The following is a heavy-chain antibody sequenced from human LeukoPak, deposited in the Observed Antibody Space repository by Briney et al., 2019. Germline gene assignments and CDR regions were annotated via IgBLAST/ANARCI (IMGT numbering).Heavy chain of an antibody. CDR2: IYYSGST. CDR3: ARGVTMIVVVIHDWYFDL. J-gene: IGHJ2*01. V-gene: IGHV4-31*03. Sequence: SETLSLTCTVSGGSISSGGYYWSWIRQHPGKGLEWIGYIYYSGSTYYNPSLKSRVTISVDTSKNQFSPKLTSVTAADTAVYYCARGVTMIVVVIHDWYFDLWGRGTLVTVSS. D-gene: IGHD3-22*01. CDR1: GGSISSGGYY.